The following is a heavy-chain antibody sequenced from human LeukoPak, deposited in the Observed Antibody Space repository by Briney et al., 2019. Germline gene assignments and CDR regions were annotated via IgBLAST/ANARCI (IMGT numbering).Heavy chain of an antibody. CDR1: GFTFRSYS. D-gene: IGHD3-22*01. J-gene: IGHJ3*02. CDR3: ARAAPYYYDSSGYSAFDS. CDR2: ISSTSSTI. Sequence: SGGSLRLSCAASGFTFRSYSMHWVGQAPGKGLEWVSYISSTSSTIYYADSVKGRFTISRDNAKNSLYLQMNSLRDEDTAVYYCARAAPYYYDSSGYSAFDSWGQGTMVTVSA. V-gene: IGHV3-48*02.